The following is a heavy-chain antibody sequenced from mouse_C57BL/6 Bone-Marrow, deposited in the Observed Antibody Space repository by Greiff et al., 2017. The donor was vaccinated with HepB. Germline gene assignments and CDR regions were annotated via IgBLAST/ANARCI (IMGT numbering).Heavy chain of an antibody. CDR2: ISNGGGST. CDR1: GFTFSDYY. CDR3: ARQYYGSSWYFDV. Sequence: EVNVVESGGGLVQPGGSLKLSCAASGFTFSDYYMYWVRQTPEKRLEWVAYISNGGGSTYYPDTVKGRFTISRDNAKNTLYLQMSRLKSEDTAMYYCARQYYGSSWYFDVWGTGTTVTVSS. J-gene: IGHJ1*03. V-gene: IGHV5-12*01. D-gene: IGHD1-1*01.